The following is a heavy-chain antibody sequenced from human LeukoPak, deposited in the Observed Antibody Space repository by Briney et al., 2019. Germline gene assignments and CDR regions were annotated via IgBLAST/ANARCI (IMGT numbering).Heavy chain of an antibody. CDR3: ARDRSTVLWFGELNYYYYMDV. CDR1: GGSFSGYY. J-gene: IGHJ6*03. CDR2: INHSGST. D-gene: IGHD3-10*01. Sequence: SETLSLTCAVYGGSFSGYYWSWIRQPPGKGLEWIGEINHSGSTNYNPSLKSRVTISVDTSKNQFSLKLSSATAADTAVYYCARDRSTVLWFGELNYYYYMDVWGKGTTVTISS. V-gene: IGHV4-34*01.